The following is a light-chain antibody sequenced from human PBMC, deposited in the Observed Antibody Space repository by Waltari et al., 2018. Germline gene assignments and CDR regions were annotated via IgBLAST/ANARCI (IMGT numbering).Light chain of an antibody. Sequence: EIVLTQSPGTLSLSPGETATLSCRASQSVGRTLAWYQQKPGQAPRLLIYAASTRATVIPDRFSGSGSGTDFRLTISRVEPEDFAVYYCQHYVRLPVTFGQGTTVELK. CDR3: QHYVRLPVT. CDR1: QSVGRT. V-gene: IGKV3-20*01. J-gene: IGKJ1*01. CDR2: AAS.